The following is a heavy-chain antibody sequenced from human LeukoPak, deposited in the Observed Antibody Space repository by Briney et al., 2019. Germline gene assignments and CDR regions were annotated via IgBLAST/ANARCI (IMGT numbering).Heavy chain of an antibody. J-gene: IGHJ3*02. CDR3: ARDGSSSSSPI. V-gene: IGHV3-30-3*01. CDR1: GFTFSSYA. D-gene: IGHD6-13*01. CDR2: ISYDGSNK. Sequence: GRSLRLSSAASGFTFSSYAMHWVRQAPGKGLEWVAVISYDGSNKYYADSVKGRFTISRDNSKNTLYLQMNSLRAEDTAVYYCARDGSSSSSPIWGQGTMVTVSS.